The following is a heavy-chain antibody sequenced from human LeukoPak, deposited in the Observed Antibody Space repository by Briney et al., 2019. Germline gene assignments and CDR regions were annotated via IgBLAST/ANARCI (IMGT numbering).Heavy chain of an antibody. CDR2: IXXSVST. J-gene: IGHJ4*02. D-gene: IGHD2-15*01. Sequence: XXXGEIXXSVSTNYNPSLKSRVTISVDTSKNQFSLKLSSVTAADTAVYYCARGQGIVVVVAATQRVYFDYWGQGTLVTVSS. CDR3: ARGQGIVVVVAATQRVYFDY. V-gene: IGHV4-34*01.